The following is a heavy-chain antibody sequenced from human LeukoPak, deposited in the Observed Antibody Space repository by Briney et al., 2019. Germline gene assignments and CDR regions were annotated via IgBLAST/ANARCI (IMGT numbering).Heavy chain of an antibody. CDR3: SRNYGDYGYFDY. CDR2: IIPIFGTA. J-gene: IGHJ4*02. CDR1: VGAGSSYA. D-gene: IGHD4-17*01. Sequence: ASVTLSFKASVGAGSSYAISWVRNAPGQGLELMWGIIPIFGTANYAQQFQGRVTITADKSTSTAYMERSSLRSEDTAVYYCSRNYGDYGYFDYWGQGTLVTVSS. V-gene: IGHV1-69*06.